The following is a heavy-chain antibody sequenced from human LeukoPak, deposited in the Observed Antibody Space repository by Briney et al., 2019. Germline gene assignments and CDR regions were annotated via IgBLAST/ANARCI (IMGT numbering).Heavy chain of an antibody. Sequence: SETLSLTCTVSGYSISSGYNWGWFRQPPGKGLEWIGDIHHRGNTNYTPSLRSRVTMSADTSKNQFSLKLSSVTAADTALYYCARRVRAGDLDWFDPWGQGTLVTVSS. D-gene: IGHD1-26*01. CDR2: IHHRGNT. CDR1: GYSISSGYN. V-gene: IGHV4-38-2*02. CDR3: ARRVRAGDLDWFDP. J-gene: IGHJ5*02.